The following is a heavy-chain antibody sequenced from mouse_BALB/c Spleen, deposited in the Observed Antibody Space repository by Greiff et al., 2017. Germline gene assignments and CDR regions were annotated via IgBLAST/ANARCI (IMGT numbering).Heavy chain of an antibody. CDR2: ISYSGST. CDR3: AREIYYDYDGYFDY. D-gene: IGHD2-4*01. J-gene: IGHJ2*01. CDR1: GYSITSDYA. Sequence: EVKLVESGPGLVKPSQSLSLTCTVTGYSITSDYAWNWIRQFPGNKLEWMGYISYSGSTSYNPSLKSRISITRDTSKNQFFLQLNSVTTEDTATYYCAREIYYDYDGYFDYWGQGTTLTVSS. V-gene: IGHV3-2*02.